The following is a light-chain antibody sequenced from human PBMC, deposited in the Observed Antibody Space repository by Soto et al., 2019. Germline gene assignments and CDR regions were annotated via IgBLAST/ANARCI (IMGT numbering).Light chain of an antibody. V-gene: IGLV2-8*01. CDR1: SSDVGGYDY. J-gene: IGLJ1*01. CDR3: AAWDDSLNGSV. Sequence: QSVLTQPPASSGSPGQSVTISCTGASSDVGGYDYVSWYQQHPGKAPKLMISEVTIRPSGVSDRFSGSKSGNTASLTVSGLQAEDEADYYCAAWDDSLNGSVFGTGPKVTVL. CDR2: EVT.